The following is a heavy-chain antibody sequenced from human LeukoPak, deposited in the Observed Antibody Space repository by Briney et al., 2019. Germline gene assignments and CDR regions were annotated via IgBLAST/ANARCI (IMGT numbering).Heavy chain of an antibody. D-gene: IGHD3-9*01. Sequence: GGSLRLSCAASGFIFRNYAMSWVRQAPGKGLEWVAAITTSGDTTYYTASVKGRFTISRDNSKNKLYVEMNTLRAEDTAVYYCAKWGDYDILTGYYVSDFWGPGTLVTVSS. CDR3: AKWGDYDILTGYYVSDF. CDR1: GFIFRNYA. J-gene: IGHJ4*02. V-gene: IGHV3-23*01. CDR2: ITTSGDTT.